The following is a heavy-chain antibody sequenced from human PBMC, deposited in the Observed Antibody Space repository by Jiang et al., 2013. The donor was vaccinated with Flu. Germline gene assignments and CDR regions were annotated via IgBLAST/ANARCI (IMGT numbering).Heavy chain of an antibody. V-gene: IGHV4-39*01. D-gene: IGHD6-13*01. CDR1: GGSISSSSYY. Sequence: LLKPSETLSLTCTVSGGSISSSSYYWGWIRQPPGKGLEWIGSIYYSGSTYYNPSLKSRVTISVDTSKNQFSLKLSSVTAADTAVYYCARLRYSSSWYDYWGQGTLVTVSS. J-gene: IGHJ4*02. CDR3: ARLRYSSSWYDY. CDR2: IYYSGST.